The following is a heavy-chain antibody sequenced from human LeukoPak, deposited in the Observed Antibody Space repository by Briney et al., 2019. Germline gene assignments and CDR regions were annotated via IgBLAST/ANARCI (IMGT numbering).Heavy chain of an antibody. CDR1: GGSISSGDYY. J-gene: IGHJ4*02. D-gene: IGHD6-13*01. V-gene: IGHV4-30-4*01. CDR3: AMAYSSSWYYFDY. CDR2: IYYSGST. Sequence: SQTLSLTCTVSGGSISSGDYYWSWIRQPPGKGLEWIGYIYYSGSTYYNPSLKSRVTISVDTSKNQFSLRLSSVTAADTAVYYCAMAYSSSWYYFDYWGQGTLVTVSS.